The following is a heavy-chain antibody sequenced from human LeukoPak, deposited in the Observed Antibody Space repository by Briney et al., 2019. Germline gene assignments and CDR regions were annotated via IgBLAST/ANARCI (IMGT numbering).Heavy chain of an antibody. J-gene: IGHJ4*02. V-gene: IGHV1-46*01. CDR2: INPSGGST. Sequence: ASVKVSCKASGYTFTSYYMHWVRQAPGQGLEWMGIINPSGGSTSYAQKFQGRVTMTRDMSTSTVDMELSSLRSEDTAVYYCARDAKRGYSYGTSDYWGQGTLVTVSS. CDR1: GYTFTSYY. D-gene: IGHD5-18*01. CDR3: ARDAKRGYSYGTSDY.